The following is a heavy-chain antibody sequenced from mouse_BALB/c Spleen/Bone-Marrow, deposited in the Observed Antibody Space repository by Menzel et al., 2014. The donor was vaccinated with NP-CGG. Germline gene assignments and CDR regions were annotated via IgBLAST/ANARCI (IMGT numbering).Heavy chain of an antibody. J-gene: IGHJ2*01. CDR3: ALYYDYDVGY. D-gene: IGHD2-4*01. CDR2: IDPANGNT. V-gene: IGHV14-3*02. CDR1: GFNIKDTY. Sequence: EVHLVESGAELVKPGASVKLSCTASGFNIKDTYMHWVKQRPEQGLEWIGRIDPANGNTKYDPKFQGKATITADTSSNTAYLQLSSLTSEDTAVYYCALYYDYDVGYRGQGTTLTVSS.